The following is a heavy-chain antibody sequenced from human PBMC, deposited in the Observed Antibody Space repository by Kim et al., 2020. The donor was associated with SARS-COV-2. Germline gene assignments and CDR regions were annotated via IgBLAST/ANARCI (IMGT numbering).Heavy chain of an antibody. J-gene: IGHJ4*02. CDR3: TGDLVGPTGMAY. D-gene: IGHD1-26*01. CDR2: ARNKANGYSP. CDR1: GFSLSDQY. Sequence: GGSLRLSFAASGFSLSDQYMDWVRQAPGKGLEWVGRARNKANGYSPQYAASVNGRFTISRDDSKNSLYLQLNGLKTEDTAVYYCTGDLVGPTGMAYWGQGTLVTVSS. V-gene: IGHV3-72*01.